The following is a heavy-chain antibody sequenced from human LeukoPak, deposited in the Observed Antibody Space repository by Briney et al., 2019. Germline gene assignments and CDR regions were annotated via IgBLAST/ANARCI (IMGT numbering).Heavy chain of an antibody. Sequence: SETLSLTCAVYGGSFSGYYWSWIRQPPGKGLEWIGEINHSGSTNYNPSLKSRVTISVGTSKNQFSLKLSSVTAADTAVYYCARIGYCSSTSCYAYYYGMDVWGQGTTVTVSS. CDR1: GGSFSGYY. J-gene: IGHJ6*02. CDR3: ARIGYCSSTSCYAYYYGMDV. V-gene: IGHV4-34*01. CDR2: INHSGST. D-gene: IGHD2-2*01.